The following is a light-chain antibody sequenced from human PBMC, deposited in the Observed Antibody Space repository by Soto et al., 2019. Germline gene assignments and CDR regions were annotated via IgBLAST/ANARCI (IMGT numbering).Light chain of an antibody. Sequence: EIVLTQSPGTLSLSPGERATLSCRASQSVSTNYLAWYQHKPGQAPRVLIYGASNRATGIPDRFSASGSVSDSTLGTGGLVAEDCAGGYYQAYGGSPPYTFGQTTKL. J-gene: IGKJ2*01. CDR3: QAYGGSPPYT. CDR1: QSVSTNY. V-gene: IGKV3-20*01. CDR2: GAS.